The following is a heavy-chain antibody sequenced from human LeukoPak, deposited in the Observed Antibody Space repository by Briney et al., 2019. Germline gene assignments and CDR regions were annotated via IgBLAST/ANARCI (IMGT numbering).Heavy chain of an antibody. CDR3: ARRGAVAGHFDY. D-gene: IGHD6-19*01. Sequence: SETLSLTYAVSGGSISSSNWWSWVRQPPGKGLEWIGEIYHSGSTNYNSSLKSRATISVEKTKKQFPLKLISVPGADTAVYYCARRGAVAGHFDYWGQGTLVTVSS. CDR1: GGSISSSNW. CDR2: IYHSGST. V-gene: IGHV4-4*02. J-gene: IGHJ4*02.